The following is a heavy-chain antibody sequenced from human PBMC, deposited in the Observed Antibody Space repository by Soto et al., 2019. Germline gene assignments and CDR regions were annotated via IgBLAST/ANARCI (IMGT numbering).Heavy chain of an antibody. V-gene: IGHV3-23*01. CDR1: GFTFSSYA. D-gene: IGHD3-3*01. Sequence: PGGSLRLSCAASGFTFSSYAMSWVRQAPGKGLEWVSAISGSGGSTYYADSVKGRFTISRDNSKNTLYLQMNSLRAEDTAVYYCAKRFTIFRVVIPPFDYWGQGTLVTVSS. CDR2: ISGSGGST. CDR3: AKRFTIFRVVIPPFDY. J-gene: IGHJ4*02.